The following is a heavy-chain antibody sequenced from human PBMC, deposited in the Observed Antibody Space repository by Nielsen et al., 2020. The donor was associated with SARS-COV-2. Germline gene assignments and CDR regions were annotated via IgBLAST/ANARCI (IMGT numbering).Heavy chain of an antibody. CDR3: AKSDGGYSYGYPDY. J-gene: IGHJ4*02. CDR1: GFSFSNYA. CDR2: ISGRGGNT. V-gene: IGHV3-23*01. D-gene: IGHD5-18*01. Sequence: GVLRLSCAASGFSFSNYAMNWVRHAPGKGLEWVSAISGRGGNTFYADSVKGRFTISRDNSKSTLYLQMNSLSAEDTAIYYCAKSDGGYSYGYPDYWGQGTLVTVSS.